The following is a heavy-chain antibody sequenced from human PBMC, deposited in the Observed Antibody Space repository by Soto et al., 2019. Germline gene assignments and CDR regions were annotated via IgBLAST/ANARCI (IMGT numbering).Heavy chain of an antibody. D-gene: IGHD2-2*01. CDR2: FSGSGGTT. J-gene: IGHJ4*02. V-gene: IGHV3-23*01. CDR1: GFTFSSYA. CDR3: GKESSSVPAAFDD. Sequence: PGGSLRLSCAASGFTFSSYAMSWVRQAPGKGLEWVSTFSGSGGTTYYADSVKGRFTSARDNSKNNLDLQMNSLRAEDTAVYYCGKESSSVPAAFDDWGQGALVTVSS.